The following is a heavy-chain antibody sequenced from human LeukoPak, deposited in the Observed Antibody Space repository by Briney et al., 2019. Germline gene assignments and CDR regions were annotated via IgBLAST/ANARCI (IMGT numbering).Heavy chain of an antibody. CDR1: GGSISSGDYY. CDR3: ARALYDSSGYYYPYDAFDI. V-gene: IGHV4-30-4*01. J-gene: IGHJ3*02. CDR2: IYYSGST. Sequence: SETLSLTCTVSGGSISSGDYYWSWLRQPPGKGLEWIGYIYYSGSTYYNPSLKSRVTISVDTSKNQFSLKLSSVTAADTAVYYCARALYDSSGYYYPYDAFDIGGQGTMVTVSS. D-gene: IGHD3-22*01.